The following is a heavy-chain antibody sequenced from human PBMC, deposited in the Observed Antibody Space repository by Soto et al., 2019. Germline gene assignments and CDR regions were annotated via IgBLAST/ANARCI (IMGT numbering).Heavy chain of an antibody. CDR3: ARDLLYYDFWSGYYPDFDY. D-gene: IGHD3-3*01. V-gene: IGHV3-7*01. Sequence: PGGSLRLSCAASGFTFSSSWMSWVRQAPGKGLEWVANIKQDGSEKYYVDSVKGRFTISRDNAKNSLYLQMNSLRAEDTAVYYCARDLLYYDFWSGYYPDFDYWGQGTLVTVSS. CDR2: IKQDGSEK. CDR1: GFTFSSSW. J-gene: IGHJ4*02.